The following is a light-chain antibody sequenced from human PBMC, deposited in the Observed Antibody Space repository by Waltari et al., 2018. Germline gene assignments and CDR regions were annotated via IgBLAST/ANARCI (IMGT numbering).Light chain of an antibody. Sequence: QSVLTQPPSVSGAPGQTVTISCIGLISNIGAAYDVHWYQQLPGTAPKLLIFDNFVRPSGVPDRFSASKSGTSASLAISGLQAEDEADYYCQSYDSLSALYVFGTGTKVSVL. CDR2: DNF. J-gene: IGLJ1*01. CDR1: ISNIGAAYD. V-gene: IGLV1-40*01. CDR3: QSYDSLSALYV.